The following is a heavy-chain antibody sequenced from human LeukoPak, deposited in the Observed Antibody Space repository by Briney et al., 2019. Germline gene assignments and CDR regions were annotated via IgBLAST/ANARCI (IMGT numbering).Heavy chain of an antibody. CDR3: ASYYYDSSGHEDY. J-gene: IGHJ4*02. V-gene: IGHV5-51*01. CDR2: IYPGDSDT. CDR1: GYIFTNYW. Sequence: GESLKISGKGSGYIFTNYWIGWVRQMPGEGLEWMGIIYPGDSDTRYSPSFQGQVTISADKSISTAYLQWSSLKASDTAMYYCASYYYDSSGHEDYWGQGTLVTVSS. D-gene: IGHD3-22*01.